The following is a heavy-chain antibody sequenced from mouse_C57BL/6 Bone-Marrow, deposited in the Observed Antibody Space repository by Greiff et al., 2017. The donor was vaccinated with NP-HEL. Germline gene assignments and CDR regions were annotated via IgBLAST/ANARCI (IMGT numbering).Heavy chain of an antibody. Sequence: EVMLVESGGGLVKPGGSLKLSCAASGFTFSDYGMHWVRQAPEKGLEWVAYISSGSSTIYYAATVKGRFTISRDNAKNTLFLQMTSLRSEDTAMYYCARVPTVVSMDYWGQGTSVTVSS. CDR2: ISSGSSTI. D-gene: IGHD1-1*01. J-gene: IGHJ4*01. V-gene: IGHV5-17*01. CDR1: GFTFSDYG. CDR3: ARVPTVVSMDY.